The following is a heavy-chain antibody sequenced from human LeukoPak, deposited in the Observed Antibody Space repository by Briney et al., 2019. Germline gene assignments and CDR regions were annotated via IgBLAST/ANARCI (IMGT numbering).Heavy chain of an antibody. CDR1: GGSISTYY. J-gene: IGHJ5*01. D-gene: IGHD5-12*01. CDR3: AREGGYSGYDWLDS. Sequence: PSETLSLTCTVSGGSISTYYWSWIRKPPGKGLEWLGHIYNGGSTNYSPSLKRRITMSVDTSKNQFSLKLSSVTAADTAVYYCAREGGYSGYDWLDSWGQGTLVTVSS. V-gene: IGHV4-59*01. CDR2: IYNGGST.